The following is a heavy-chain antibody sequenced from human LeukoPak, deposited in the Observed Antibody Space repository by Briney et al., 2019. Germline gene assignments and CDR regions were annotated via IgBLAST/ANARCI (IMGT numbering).Heavy chain of an antibody. J-gene: IGHJ4*02. CDR2: IYYSGST. V-gene: IGHV4-39*01. D-gene: IGHD6-19*01. CDR3: ARHPGSGWYQAYYFDY. CDR1: GGSISSSSYY. Sequence: SETLSLACTVSGGSISSSSYYWDWIRQPPGKGLEWIGSIYYSGSTYYNPSLKSRVTISVDTSKNQFSLKLSFVTAADTAVYYCARHPGSGWYQAYYFDYWGQGTLVTVSS.